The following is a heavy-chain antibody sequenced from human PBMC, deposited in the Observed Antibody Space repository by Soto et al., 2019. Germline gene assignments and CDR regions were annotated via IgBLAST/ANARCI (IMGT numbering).Heavy chain of an antibody. V-gene: IGHV3-23*01. CDR2: FTTSGDFT. CDR3: ARLVTD. Sequence: EVQLLDSGGALVQPGGSLRLSCATSGFTFSNHAMSWVRQAPGKGLEWVSTFTTSGDFTYYADSVKGRFTTSRDNSKSTLYLQMNSLRVEDTAVYYCARLVTDWGQGTLVTVSS. D-gene: IGHD4-4*01. CDR1: GFTFSNHA. J-gene: IGHJ4*02.